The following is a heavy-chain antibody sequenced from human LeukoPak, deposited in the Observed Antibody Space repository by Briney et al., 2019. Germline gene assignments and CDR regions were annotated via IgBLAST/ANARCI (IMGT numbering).Heavy chain of an antibody. V-gene: IGHV4-4*07. Sequence: PSETLSLTCTVSGGFISRYYWSWIRQPAGKGLEWIGRIYSSGSTNYNPSLKSQVTMSVDTSKKQFSLKLSSVTAADTAVYYCARDTGAGVTDYWGQGTLVTVSS. D-gene: IGHD2-21*02. J-gene: IGHJ4*02. CDR3: ARDTGAGVTDY. CDR1: GGFISRYY. CDR2: IYSSGST.